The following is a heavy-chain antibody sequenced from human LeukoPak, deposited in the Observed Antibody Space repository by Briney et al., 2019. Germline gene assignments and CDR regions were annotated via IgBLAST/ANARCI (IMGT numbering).Heavy chain of an antibody. CDR3: ARRTLRRLAYFDY. V-gene: IGHV3-11*04. CDR2: ISSSGSTI. J-gene: IGHJ4*02. D-gene: IGHD6-19*01. Sequence: PGGSLRLTCAASGFTFSDYYMSWIRQAPGKGLEWVSYISSSGSTIYYADSVKGRFTISRDNAKNSLYLQMNSLRAEDTAVYYCARRTLRRLAYFDYWGQGTLVTVSS. CDR1: GFTFSDYY.